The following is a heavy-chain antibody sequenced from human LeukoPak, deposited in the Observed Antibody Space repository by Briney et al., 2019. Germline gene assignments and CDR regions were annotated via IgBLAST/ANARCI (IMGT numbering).Heavy chain of an antibody. CDR3: AARNPGTQRTDY. CDR2: ISGSGGGT. J-gene: IGHJ4*02. CDR1: GFTFSSYA. D-gene: IGHD3-10*01. V-gene: IGHV3-23*01. Sequence: GGSLRLSCAASGFTFSSYAMSWVRQAPEKGLEWVATISGSGGGTTYADSVKGRFTISRDNAKNTLFLQMNSLRAEDTAVYFCAARNPGTQRTDYWGQGTLVTVSS.